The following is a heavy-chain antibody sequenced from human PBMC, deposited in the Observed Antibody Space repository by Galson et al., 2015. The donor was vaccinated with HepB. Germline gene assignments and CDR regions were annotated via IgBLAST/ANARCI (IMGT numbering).Heavy chain of an antibody. CDR3: ARDLRGFGGYDSGLWFDP. V-gene: IGHV3-11*01. CDR1: GFTFSDYY. CDR2: ISSSGSTI. J-gene: IGHJ5*02. D-gene: IGHD5-12*01. Sequence: SLRLSCAASGFTFSDYYMSWIRQAPGKGLEWVSYISSSGSTIYYADSVKGRFTISRDNAKNSLYLQMNSLRAEDTAVYYCARDLRGFGGYDSGLWFDPWGQGTLVTVSS.